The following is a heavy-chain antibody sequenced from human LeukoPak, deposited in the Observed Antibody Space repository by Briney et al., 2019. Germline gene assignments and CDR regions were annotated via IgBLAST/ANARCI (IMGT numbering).Heavy chain of an antibody. Sequence: ASVKVSCKASGYTFTSYYMHWVRQAPGQGLEWMGIINPSGGSTSYAQKFQGRVTMTRDTSTSTVYMELSSPRSEDTAVYYCARDHSYYDSSGPLDYWGQGTLVTVSS. V-gene: IGHV1-46*01. CDR2: INPSGGST. CDR3: ARDHSYYDSSGPLDY. D-gene: IGHD3-22*01. CDR1: GYTFTSYY. J-gene: IGHJ4*02.